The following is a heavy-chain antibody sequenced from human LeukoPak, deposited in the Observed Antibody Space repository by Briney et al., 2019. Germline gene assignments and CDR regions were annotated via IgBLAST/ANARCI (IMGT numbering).Heavy chain of an antibody. Sequence: ASVKVSCKASGYTFTSYGISWVRQAPGQGLEWMGWISAYNGNTNYAQKLQGRVTMTTDTSTSTAYMELRSLRPDDTAVYYCARDRAAAAGPEYFQHWGQGTLVTVSS. CDR3: ARDRAAAAGPEYFQH. V-gene: IGHV1-18*01. D-gene: IGHD6-13*01. J-gene: IGHJ1*01. CDR2: ISAYNGNT. CDR1: GYTFTSYG.